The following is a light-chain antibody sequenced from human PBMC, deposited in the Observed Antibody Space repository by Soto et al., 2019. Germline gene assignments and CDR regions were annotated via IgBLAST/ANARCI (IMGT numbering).Light chain of an antibody. CDR3: QHCDYLPI. CDR1: HDITSF. Sequence: DIQMTQSPSSLSASVGDRVTITCQASHDITSFLNWYQHKPGRAPKLLIYDASILEAGVPTRFSGSRSGTHFTFTMSSLQPHDVATQYGQHCDYLPIFGPGTTVHFK. J-gene: IGKJ3*01. CDR2: DAS. V-gene: IGKV1-33*01.